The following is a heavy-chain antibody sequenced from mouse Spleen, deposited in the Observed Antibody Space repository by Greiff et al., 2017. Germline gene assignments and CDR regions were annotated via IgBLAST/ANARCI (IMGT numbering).Heavy chain of an antibody. J-gene: IGHJ2*01. CDR1: GFTFSSYA. CDR3: ARENGNYGDYFDY. D-gene: IGHD2-1*01. CDR2: ISSGGSYT. Sequence: DVKLVESGGGLVKPGGSLKLSCAASGFTFSSYAMSWVRQTPEKRLEWVATISSGGSYTYYPDSVKGRFTISRDNAKNTLYLQMSSLRSEDTAMYYCARENGNYGDYFDYWGQGTTLTVSS. V-gene: IGHV5-9-1*01.